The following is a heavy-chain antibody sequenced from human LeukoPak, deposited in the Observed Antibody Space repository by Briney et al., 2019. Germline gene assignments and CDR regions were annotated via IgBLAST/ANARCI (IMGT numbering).Heavy chain of an antibody. J-gene: IGHJ6*02. CDR1: GDTFSSYG. V-gene: IGHV1-69*13. CDR3: AGGLSDYGYYYHYYGMDV. Sequence: ASVKVSCKASGDTFSSYGISWVRQAPGRGLEWMGGIIPLFGTVNYAQKFQGRVTITADESTNTAHMELSSLRSEDTAVYYCAGGLSDYGYYYHYYGMDVWGQGTTVTVSS. CDR2: IIPLFGTV. D-gene: IGHD4-17*01.